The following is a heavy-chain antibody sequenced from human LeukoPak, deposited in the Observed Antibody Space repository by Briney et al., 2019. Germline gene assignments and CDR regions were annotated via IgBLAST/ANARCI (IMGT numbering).Heavy chain of an antibody. Sequence: QAGGSLRLSCAVSGFPFSDSWMCWVRQAPGKGLEGVANIKKDGTGISYVDSVRGRFIISRDNARNSLYLQMDSLRVEDTAVYFRAGGNAMEVWGKGTAVTVSS. CDR3: AGGNAMEV. V-gene: IGHV3-7*03. D-gene: IGHD1-1*01. CDR1: GFPFSDSW. CDR2: IKKDGTGI. J-gene: IGHJ6*03.